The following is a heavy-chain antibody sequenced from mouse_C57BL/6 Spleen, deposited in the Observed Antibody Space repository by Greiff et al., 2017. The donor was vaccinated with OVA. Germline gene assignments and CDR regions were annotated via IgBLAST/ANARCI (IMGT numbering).Heavy chain of an antibody. CDR3: AREGGYYGSSYVDYFDY. CDR1: GYTFTDYY. Sequence: EVQLQQSGPELVKPGASVKISCKASGYTFTDYYMNWVKQSHGKSLEWIGDINPNNGGTSYNQKFKGKATLTVDKSSSTAYMELRSLTSEDSAVYYFAREGGYYGSSYVDYFDYWGQGTTLTVSS. CDR2: INPNNGGT. V-gene: IGHV1-26*01. J-gene: IGHJ2*01. D-gene: IGHD1-1*01.